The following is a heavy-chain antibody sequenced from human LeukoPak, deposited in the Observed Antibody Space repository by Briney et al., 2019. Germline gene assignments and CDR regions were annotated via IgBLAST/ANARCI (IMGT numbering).Heavy chain of an antibody. CDR2: ISSSSTTI. Sequence: GGSLRLSCAASGFTFSDYSMNWVRQAPGKGLEWVSYISSSSTTIFYADSVKRRFTISRDNAKNSLLLQMNGLRDEDTALYYCARERVIAAAGDGFDSWGQGTLVTVSS. J-gene: IGHJ4*02. V-gene: IGHV3-48*02. CDR1: GFTFSDYS. CDR3: ARERVIAAAGDGFDS. D-gene: IGHD2-21*01.